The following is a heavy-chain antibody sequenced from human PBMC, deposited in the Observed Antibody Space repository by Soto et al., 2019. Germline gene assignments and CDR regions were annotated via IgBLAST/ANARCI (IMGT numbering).Heavy chain of an antibody. CDR3: ARSGDRGYYYDYYYGDV. J-gene: IGHJ6*03. CDR2: IYYSGST. Sequence: QVQLQESGPGLVKPSETLSLTCTVSGGSISSYYWSWIRQPPGKGLEWIGYIYYSGSTHYNPSLNSRVTISVETSKNQFALKLSSVTAADTAVYYCARSGDRGYYYDYYYGDVWGKGTTVTVSS. V-gene: IGHV4-59*01. CDR1: GGSISSYY. D-gene: IGHD2-15*01.